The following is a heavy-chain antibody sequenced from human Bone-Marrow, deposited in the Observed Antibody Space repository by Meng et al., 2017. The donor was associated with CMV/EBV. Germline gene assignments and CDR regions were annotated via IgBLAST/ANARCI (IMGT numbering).Heavy chain of an antibody. V-gene: IGHV3-66*04. CDR2: IYSGGST. CDR3: ARQWDYGYNSLDF. D-gene: IGHD1-20*01. Sequence: GGSLRLSCAASGFTVSSNYMSWVRQAPGKGLEWVSVIYSGGSTYYADSVKGRFTISRDNAKNSLYLQLNSLRAGDTAVYYCARQWDYGYNSLDFWGQGTLVTFSS. J-gene: IGHJ4*02. CDR1: GFTVSSNY.